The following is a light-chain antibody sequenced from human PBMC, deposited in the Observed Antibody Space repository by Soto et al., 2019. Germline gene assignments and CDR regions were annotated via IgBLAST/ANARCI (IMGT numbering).Light chain of an antibody. CDR2: AAS. CDR3: QQSHSYPMT. J-gene: IGKJ3*01. V-gene: IGKV1-39*01. CDR1: PTITTY. Sequence: DIQMTQSPSSLSASVGDRVTITCRASPTITTYLNWYQQKPGKAPGLLIYAASILHSGGPSRFSGTGSGTDFNPSNSSPQPEDFATYYCQQSHSYPMTFGPGNTVDIK.